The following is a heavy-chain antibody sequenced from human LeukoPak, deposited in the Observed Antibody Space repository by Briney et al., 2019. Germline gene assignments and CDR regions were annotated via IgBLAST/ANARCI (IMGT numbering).Heavy chain of an antibody. J-gene: IGHJ4*02. CDR2: IGSGGSAI. D-gene: IGHD6-19*01. CDR3: GRWLDY. Sequence: HPGGSLRLSCAASEFTFSSYWMNWVRQAPGKGLEWVSYIGSGGSAINYADSVKGRFTISRDNTKNSLYLQMNSLSAEDTAVYYCGRWLDYWGEGSLVAVSS. CDR1: EFTFSSYW. V-gene: IGHV3-48*04.